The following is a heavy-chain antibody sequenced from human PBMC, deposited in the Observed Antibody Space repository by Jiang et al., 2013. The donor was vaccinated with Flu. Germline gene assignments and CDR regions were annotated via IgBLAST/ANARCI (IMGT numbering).Heavy chain of an antibody. Sequence: PGLVKPSETLSLTCTVSGGSISSSSYYWGWIRQPPGKGLEWIGSIYYSGSTYYNPSLKSRVTISVDTSKNQFSLKLSSVTAADTAVYYCARLGYCSGGSCYGADYWGQGTLVTVSS. CDR1: GGSISSSSYY. V-gene: IGHV4-39*07. CDR3: ARLGYCSGGSCYGADY. J-gene: IGHJ4*02. CDR2: IYYSGST. D-gene: IGHD2-15*01.